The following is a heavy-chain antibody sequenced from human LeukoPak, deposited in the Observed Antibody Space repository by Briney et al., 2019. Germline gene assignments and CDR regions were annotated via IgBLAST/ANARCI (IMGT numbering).Heavy chain of an antibody. CDR2: ISSSGSTI. CDR3: ARDKLGIAAAGTVPYYYYGMDV. CDR1: GFTFSSYE. Sequence: GGSLRLSCAASGFTFSSYEMNWVRQAPGKGLEWVSYISSSGSTIYYADSVKGRFTISRDNAKNSLYLQMNSLRDEDTAVYYCARDKLGIAAAGTVPYYYYGMDVWGQGTTVTVSS. J-gene: IGHJ6*02. D-gene: IGHD6-13*01. V-gene: IGHV3-48*03.